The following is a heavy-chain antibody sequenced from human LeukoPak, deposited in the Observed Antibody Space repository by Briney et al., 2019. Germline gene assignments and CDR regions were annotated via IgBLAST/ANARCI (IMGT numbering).Heavy chain of an antibody. Sequence: SETLSLTCAVSGGSISSGGYSWGWVRQLPGKGLQWIGHISHSGTTYYNPSLKSRVTISLDRSENQFSLNLTSVTGADTAVYFCAIGRPANMAFDIWGQGTVVPVSS. CDR1: GGSISSGGYS. CDR2: ISHSGTT. D-gene: IGHD6-25*01. V-gene: IGHV4-30-2*01. CDR3: AIGRPANMAFDI. J-gene: IGHJ3*02.